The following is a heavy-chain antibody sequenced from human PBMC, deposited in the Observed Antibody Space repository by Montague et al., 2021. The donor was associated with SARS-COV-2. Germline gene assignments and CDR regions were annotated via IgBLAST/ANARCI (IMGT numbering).Heavy chain of an antibody. CDR1: GFIVSDNS. J-gene: IGHJ4*02. V-gene: IGHV3-53*04. D-gene: IGHD2/OR15-2a*01. CDR2: IYTGGTT. Sequence: SLILSCAASGFIVSDNSMSWVRQAPVKGLDWVSVIYTGGTTFYAXSLKGRFTISSHKADNTLYLLMNSLGDDDRAVYYCAAGICNNAFAYWGQGTLVTVSS. CDR3: AAGICNNAFAY.